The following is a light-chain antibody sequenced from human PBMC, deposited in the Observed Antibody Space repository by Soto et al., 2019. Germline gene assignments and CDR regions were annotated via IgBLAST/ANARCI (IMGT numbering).Light chain of an antibody. J-gene: IGKJ1*01. CDR1: QNVYTH. Sequence: EIVMTQSPATLSVSPGERATLSCRASQNVYTHLAWYQQKPGQAPRLLIYDASTRTTGVPARFSGSGSGTEFTLTISNLQSEDFAVYYCQQYSYWWTFGQGTKVEFK. V-gene: IGKV3-15*01. CDR3: QQYSYWWT. CDR2: DAS.